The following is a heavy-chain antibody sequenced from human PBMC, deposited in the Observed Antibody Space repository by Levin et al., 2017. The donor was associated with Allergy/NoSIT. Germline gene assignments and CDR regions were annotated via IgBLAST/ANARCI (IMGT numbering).Heavy chain of an antibody. CDR2: IWDDGYKK. CDR1: GFTFSSYG. Sequence: QTGGSLRLSCAASGFTFSSYGMHWVRQAPGKGLEWVAVIWDDGYKKYYADSVKGRFTISRDNSKNTLYLQMNSLRAEDTAVYYCARVLRFYYDYYMDVWGKGTTVTASS. D-gene: IGHD5-12*01. V-gene: IGHV3-33*01. J-gene: IGHJ6*03. CDR3: ARVLRFYYDYYMDV.